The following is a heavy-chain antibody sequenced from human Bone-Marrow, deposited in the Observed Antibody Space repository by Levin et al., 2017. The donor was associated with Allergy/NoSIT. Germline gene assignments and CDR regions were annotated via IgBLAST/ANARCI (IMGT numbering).Heavy chain of an antibody. CDR1: GFTFSDYY. J-gene: IGHJ5*02. Sequence: GESLKISCAASGFTFSDYYMSWIRQAPGKGLEWVSYINSRSSTIYYADSVKGRFTISRDNAKNSLYLQVNSLRADDPAVYYCAGGGSTILGAVTSWGQGTLVTVSS. CDR3: AGGGSTILGAVTS. CDR2: INSRSSTI. V-gene: IGHV3-11*01. D-gene: IGHD3-3*01.